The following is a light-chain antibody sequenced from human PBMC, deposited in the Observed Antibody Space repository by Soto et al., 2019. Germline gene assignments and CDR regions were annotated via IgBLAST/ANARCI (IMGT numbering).Light chain of an antibody. CDR1: QSISSY. J-gene: IGKJ2*01. V-gene: IGKV1-39*01. Sequence: DIQMTQSPSSLSASVGDRVTITCRASQSISSYLNWYQQKPGKAPKLLIYAASSLQSGVPSRFSGSGSGTDFTLTSSSLQPEDFAAYDCQQSYNTPYTFGQGTKLEFK. CDR3: QQSYNTPYT. CDR2: AAS.